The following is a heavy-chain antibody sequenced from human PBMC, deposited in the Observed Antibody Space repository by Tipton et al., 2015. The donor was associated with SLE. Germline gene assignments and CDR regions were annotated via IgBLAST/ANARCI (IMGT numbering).Heavy chain of an antibody. V-gene: IGHV5-51*03. CDR3: ARLATLTSDFDY. J-gene: IGHJ4*02. CDR1: GYSFTTYW. Sequence: VQLVQSGAEVKKPGESLKISCKGSGYSFTTYWIAWVRQMPGKGLEWMGIIYAGDSDTRYSPSFQGQVAISADKSISTAYLQWRSLTASATAMYYCARLATLTSDFDYWGQGTLVTVSS. CDR2: IYAGDSDT. D-gene: IGHD5-24*01.